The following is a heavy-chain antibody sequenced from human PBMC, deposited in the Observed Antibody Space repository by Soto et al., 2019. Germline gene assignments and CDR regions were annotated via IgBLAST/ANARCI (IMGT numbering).Heavy chain of an antibody. J-gene: IGHJ5*02. CDR3: ARPEIPTRSNDYDYPFDL. CDR2: IYPGDSDT. Sequence: PGESLKISCKASVYIFSIYWIGWVHQMPGKGLEWMGIIYPGDSDTRYNPSFQGQVTISVDKSTSTAYLQWNSLKASDTAIYYCARPEIPTRSNDYDYPFDLWGQGTLVTVSS. CDR1: VYIFSIYW. D-gene: IGHD3-22*01. V-gene: IGHV5-51*07.